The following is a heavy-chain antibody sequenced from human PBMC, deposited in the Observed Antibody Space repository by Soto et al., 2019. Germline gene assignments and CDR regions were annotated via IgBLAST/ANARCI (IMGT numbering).Heavy chain of an antibody. D-gene: IGHD3-3*01. Sequence: GGSLRLSCAASGFTFSSYAMSWVRQAPGKGLEWVSAISGSGGSTYYADSVKGRFTISRDNSKNTLYLQMNSLRAEDTAVYYCAKVRPSNYDFWSGYYFDYWGQGTLVTVSS. V-gene: IGHV3-23*01. J-gene: IGHJ4*02. CDR3: AKVRPSNYDFWSGYYFDY. CDR2: ISGSGGST. CDR1: GFTFSSYA.